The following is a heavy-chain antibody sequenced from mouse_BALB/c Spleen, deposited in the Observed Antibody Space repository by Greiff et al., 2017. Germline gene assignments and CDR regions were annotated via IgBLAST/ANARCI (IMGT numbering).Heavy chain of an antibody. J-gene: IGHJ4*01. D-gene: IGHD2-4*01. CDR3: ARYDYDYAMDY. CDR1: GYTFTSYW. V-gene: IGHV1-7*01. CDR2: INPSTGYT. Sequence: LVESGAELAKPGASVKISCKASGYTFTSYWMHWVKQRPGQGLEWIGYINPSTGYTEYNQKFKDKATLTADKSSSTAYMQLSSLTSEDSAVYYCARYDYDYAMDYWGQGTSVTVSS.